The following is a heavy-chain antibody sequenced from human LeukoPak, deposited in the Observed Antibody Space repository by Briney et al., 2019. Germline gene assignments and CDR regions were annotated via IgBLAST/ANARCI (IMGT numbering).Heavy chain of an antibody. CDR3: ARGLPSVVTTQERYFDY. CDR1: GFTFSNYW. V-gene: IGHV3-7*03. Sequence: GGSLRLSCAASGFTFSNYWMSWVRQAPGKGLEWVANIKQDGSETYYVDSVKGRFIISRDNAKNSLYLQMNSLRGEDTAVYYCARGLPSVVTTQERYFDYWGQGTRVTVSS. CDR2: IKQDGSET. D-gene: IGHD1-1*01. J-gene: IGHJ4*02.